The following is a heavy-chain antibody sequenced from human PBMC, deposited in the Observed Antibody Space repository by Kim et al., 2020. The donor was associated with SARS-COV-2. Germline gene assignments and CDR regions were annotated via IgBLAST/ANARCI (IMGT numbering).Heavy chain of an antibody. J-gene: IGHJ5*02. D-gene: IGHD3-9*01. V-gene: IGHV5-10-1*01. CDR2: IDPSDSYT. CDR3: ARSADYDILTGYYRGWFDP. CDR1: GYSFTSYW. Sequence: GESLKISCKGSGYSFTSYWISWVRQMPGKGLEWMGRIDPSDSYTNYSPSFQGHVTISADKSISTAYLQWSSLKASDTAMYYCARSADYDILTGYYRGWFDPWGQGALVTVSS.